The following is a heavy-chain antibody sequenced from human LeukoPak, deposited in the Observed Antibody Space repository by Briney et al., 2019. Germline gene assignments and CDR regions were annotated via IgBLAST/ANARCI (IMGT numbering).Heavy chain of an antibody. CDR1: GFTFSSYA. V-gene: IGHV3-23*01. J-gene: IGHJ1*01. CDR3: AKGRDSSGRQYFQH. CDR2: ISGSGGNT. D-gene: IGHD3-22*01. Sequence: PGGSLRLSCAVSGFTFSSYAMSSVRQAPGTGVEWVSHISGSGGNTYYADSVKGRFTISRDNSMNTLYLQMNSLRAEDTAVYFCAKGRDSSGRQYFQHWGQDTLVTVSS.